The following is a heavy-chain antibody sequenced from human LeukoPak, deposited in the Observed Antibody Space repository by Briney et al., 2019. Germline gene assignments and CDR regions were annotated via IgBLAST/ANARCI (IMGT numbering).Heavy chain of an antibody. Sequence: PGGSLRLSCAASGFTFSSYEMNCVRQAPGKGLEWVSYISSSGSTIYYADSVKGRFTISRDNAKNSLYLQMNSLRAEDTAVYYCARETLMTTVTTYPFWGQGTLVTVSS. CDR2: ISSSGSTI. CDR1: GFTFSSYE. J-gene: IGHJ4*02. D-gene: IGHD4-17*01. CDR3: ARETLMTTVTTYPF. V-gene: IGHV3-48*03.